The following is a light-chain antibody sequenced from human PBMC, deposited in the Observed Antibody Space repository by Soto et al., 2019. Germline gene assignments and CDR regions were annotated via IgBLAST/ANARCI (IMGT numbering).Light chain of an antibody. J-gene: IGLJ1*01. CDR2: GVT. CDR1: SSDVGGYNY. Sequence: QSALTQPASVSGSPERSITISCTGTSSDVGGYNYVSWYQQHPGIAPKLLIYGVTNRPSGVSTRFSGSKSGNTASLTISGLQAEDEADYHCSSYTSASTLLYLFGTGTKLTVL. V-gene: IGLV2-14*01. CDR3: SSYTSASTLLYL.